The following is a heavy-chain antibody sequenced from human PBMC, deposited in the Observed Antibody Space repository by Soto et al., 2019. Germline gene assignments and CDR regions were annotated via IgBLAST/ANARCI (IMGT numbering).Heavy chain of an antibody. D-gene: IGHD2-2*01. V-gene: IGHV1-3*01. CDR3: ARGVENIVVVLDVFGYYGMDV. CDR2: INAGNGNT. CDR1: GCSFTSYP. Sequence: ASGKVSCKASGCSFTSYPIYWVRQATGQRLEWMGWINAGNGNTKYSQKLQGRVTFTGDTSASTAHMELSSLRSEDTAVYFCARGVENIVVVLDVFGYYGMDVWGQGTTVTVSS. J-gene: IGHJ6*02.